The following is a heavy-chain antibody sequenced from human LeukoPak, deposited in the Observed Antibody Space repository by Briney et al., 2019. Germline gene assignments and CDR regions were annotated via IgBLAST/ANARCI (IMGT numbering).Heavy chain of an antibody. V-gene: IGHV4-59*08. CDR2: IYYSGST. D-gene: IGHD3-22*01. J-gene: IGHJ4*02. CDR1: GGSISSYY. CDR3: ARHLSHIDYYDSSGYFDYFDY. Sequence: KTSETLSLTCTVSGGSISSYYWSWIRQPPGKGLEWIGNIYYSGSTNYNPSLKSRVTISVDPSKNQFSLKLSSVTAADTAVYYCARHLSHIDYYDSSGYFDYFDYWGQGTLVTVSS.